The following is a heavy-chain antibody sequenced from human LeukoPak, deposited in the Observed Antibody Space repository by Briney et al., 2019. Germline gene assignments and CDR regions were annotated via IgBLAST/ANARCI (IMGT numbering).Heavy chain of an antibody. CDR1: GDSISRYY. J-gene: IGHJ5*02. Sequence: TLSLTCTVSGDSISRYYWSWIRQPAGKGLEWIGRIYNGGIITYNPSLKSRVTMSIDTSNNQFSLRLRFVTAADTAVYYCARDSGTTGEVKFDPWGQGTLVTVSS. CDR3: ARDSGTTGEVKFDP. CDR2: IYNGGII. D-gene: IGHD3-10*01. V-gene: IGHV4-4*07.